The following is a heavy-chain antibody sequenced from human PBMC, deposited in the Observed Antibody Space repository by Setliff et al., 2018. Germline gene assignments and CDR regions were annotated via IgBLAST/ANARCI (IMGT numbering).Heavy chain of an antibody. CDR2: VRYDGSMV. J-gene: IGHJ4*02. CDR3: ARCGGGIGYSGTWFGHYDL. D-gene: IGHD5-12*01. V-gene: IGHV3-30*02. CDR1: GFAFRSYA. Sequence: PVGSLSLSCAASGFAFRSYAMDWVRRAPGRGLEWVAFVRYDGSMVLYADSVTGRVTISKDDSKNTLYLQMDNLRPDDTAVYYCARCGGGIGYSGTWFGHYDLWGQGTPVTVSS.